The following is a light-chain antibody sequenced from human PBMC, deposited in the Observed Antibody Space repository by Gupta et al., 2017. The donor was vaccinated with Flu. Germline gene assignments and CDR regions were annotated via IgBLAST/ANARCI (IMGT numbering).Light chain of an antibody. CDR2: VAS. Sequence: PSSLSASVGDSVTITCRASQTISSYLNWYQQKPGTAPKLLIYVASSLQSGVPSRFSGSGSGTDFTLSITNLQPEDSATYYCQQAYSSPLAFGPGTKVEIK. J-gene: IGKJ3*01. CDR1: QTISSY. CDR3: QQAYSSPLA. V-gene: IGKV1-39*01.